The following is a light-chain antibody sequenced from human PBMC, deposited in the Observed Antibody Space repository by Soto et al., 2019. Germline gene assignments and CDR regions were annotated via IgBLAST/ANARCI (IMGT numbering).Light chain of an antibody. CDR3: SSFTRINTWV. J-gene: IGLJ3*02. V-gene: IGLV2-14*01. Sequence: QSALTQPASVSGSPGQSITISCTGTSSDVGGYNSVCWHQQHPGKAPKLMIYEVSNRPSGVSDRFSASKSGNTASLTISGLLADAEADYYCSSFTRINTWVFGGGTKVTVL. CDR1: SSDVGGYNS. CDR2: EVS.